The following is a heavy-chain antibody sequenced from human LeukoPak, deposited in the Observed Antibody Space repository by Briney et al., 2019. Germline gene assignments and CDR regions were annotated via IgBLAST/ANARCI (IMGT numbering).Heavy chain of an antibody. V-gene: IGHV3-64*01. CDR1: GFTFSSYA. Sequence: GGSLRLSCAASGFTFSSYAMHWVRQAPGKGLEYVSAISSNGGSTYYANSVKGRFTISRDNSKNTLYLQMGSLRAEDMAVYYCAKSGSGYYIWGQGTLVTVSS. J-gene: IGHJ4*02. CDR3: AKSGSGYYI. CDR2: ISSNGGST. D-gene: IGHD3-3*01.